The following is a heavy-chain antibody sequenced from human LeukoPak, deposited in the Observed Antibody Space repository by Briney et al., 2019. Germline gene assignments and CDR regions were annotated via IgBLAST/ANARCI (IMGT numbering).Heavy chain of an antibody. CDR2: VYYTGTT. Sequence: SETLSHICSVSGDSITNGFHYWDWVRQSPQRGLEWVGSVYYTGTTYFHPSLEGRVTISIDTSQNLFSLNLTSVTAADTATYFCARRAPTVLALGAFDFWSQGTVVTVSS. CDR3: ARRAPTVLALGAFDF. CDR1: GDSITNGFHY. J-gene: IGHJ3*01. V-gene: IGHV4-39*02. D-gene: IGHD3-16*01.